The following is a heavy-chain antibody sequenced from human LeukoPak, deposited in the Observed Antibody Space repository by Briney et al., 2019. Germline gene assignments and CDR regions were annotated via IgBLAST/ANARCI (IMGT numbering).Heavy chain of an antibody. V-gene: IGHV1-69*04. D-gene: IGHD3-22*01. CDR1: GYTFTSYG. Sequence: SVKVSCKASGYTFTSYGISWVRQAPGQGLEWMGRIIPILGIANYALKFQGRVTITADKSTSTAYMELSSLRSEDTAVYYCARDLSDYYDSSGYSPWGQGTLVTVSS. J-gene: IGHJ5*02. CDR2: IIPILGIA. CDR3: ARDLSDYYDSSGYSP.